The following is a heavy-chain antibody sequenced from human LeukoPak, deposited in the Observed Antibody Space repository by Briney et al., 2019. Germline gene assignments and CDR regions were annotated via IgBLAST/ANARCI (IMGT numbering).Heavy chain of an antibody. Sequence: GASVKVSCKASGYTFTSYYMHWVRQAPGQGLEWMGWIKTYNGKTNYAQKLQGRVTMTTDTSTKTAYMELRSLRSDDTAIYYCTRSALADRGIVTHYYDAMDVWGQGTTVTVSS. D-gene: IGHD5-18*01. CDR3: TRSALADRGIVTHYYDAMDV. J-gene: IGHJ6*02. V-gene: IGHV1-18*01. CDR2: IKTYNGKT. CDR1: GYTFTSYY.